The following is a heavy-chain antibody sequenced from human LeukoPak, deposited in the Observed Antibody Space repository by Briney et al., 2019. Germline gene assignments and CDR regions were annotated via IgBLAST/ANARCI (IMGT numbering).Heavy chain of an antibody. Sequence: PSETLSLTCTVSGGSISSSSYYWGWIRRPPGKGLEWIGSIYYSGSTYYNPSLKGRVTMSVDTSKNQFSLSLTSVTAADTAVYYCARTTAHWYFDLWGRGTLVSVSS. D-gene: IGHD2-21*02. CDR2: IYYSGST. J-gene: IGHJ2*01. V-gene: IGHV4-39*07. CDR1: GGSISSSSYY. CDR3: ARTTAHWYFDL.